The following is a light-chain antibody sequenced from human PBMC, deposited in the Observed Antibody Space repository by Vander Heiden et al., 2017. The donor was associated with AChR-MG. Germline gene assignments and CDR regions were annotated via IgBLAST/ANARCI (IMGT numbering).Light chain of an antibody. CDR3: QQTNSFPIT. CDR1: QGISSR. V-gene: IGKV1-12*01. Sequence: DVQMTQSPSSVSASVGDKVNITCRASQGISSRLAWYQQKLGKAPELLIYDTSTLQNGVPSRFSGSGSGTDFALTISGLRPEDFATYYCQQTNSFPITFVQGTRLE. J-gene: IGKJ5*01. CDR2: DTS.